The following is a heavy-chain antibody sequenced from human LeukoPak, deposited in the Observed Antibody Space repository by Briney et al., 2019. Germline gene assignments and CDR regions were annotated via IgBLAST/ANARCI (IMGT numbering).Heavy chain of an antibody. J-gene: IGHJ3*02. CDR3: ARVTRHDAFDI. V-gene: IGHV4-30-4*01. CDR1: GGSISSGDYY. CDR2: IYYSGST. Sequence: PSEALSLTCTVSGGSISSGDYYWSWIRQPPGKGLEWIGYIYYSGSTYYNPSLKSRVTISVDTSKNQFSLKLSSVTAADTAVYYCARVTRHDAFDIWGQGTMVTVSS.